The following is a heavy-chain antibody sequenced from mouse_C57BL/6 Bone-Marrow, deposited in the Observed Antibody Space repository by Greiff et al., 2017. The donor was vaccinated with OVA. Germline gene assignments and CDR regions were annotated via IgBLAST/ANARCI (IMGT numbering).Heavy chain of an antibody. V-gene: IGHV1-50*01. D-gene: IGHD1-1*01. Sequence: VQLQQPGAELVKPGASVKLSCKASGYTFTSYWMLWVKQRPGQGLEWIGEIDPSDSYTNYNQKFKGKATLTVDTSSSTAYMQLSSLTSEDSAVYYCYYGSSYYWGQGTTLTVSS. J-gene: IGHJ2*01. CDR3: YYGSSYY. CDR1: GYTFTSYW. CDR2: IDPSDSYT.